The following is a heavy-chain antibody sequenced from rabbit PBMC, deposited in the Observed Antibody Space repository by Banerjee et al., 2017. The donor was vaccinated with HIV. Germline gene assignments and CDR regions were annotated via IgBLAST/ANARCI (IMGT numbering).Heavy chain of an antibody. Sequence: QSLEESGGDLVKPGASLTLTCTASGFSFSSSYWIWWVRQAPGKGLEWIGYIDPVFGSTYYASWVNGRFTISKTSSTTVTLQMTSLTAADTATYFCARSDYGADYLGYAPTRLDLWGPGTLVTVS. CDR1: GFSFSSSYW. CDR2: IDPVFGST. CDR3: ARSDYGADYLGYAPTRLDL. V-gene: IGHV1S40*01. J-gene: IGHJ3*01. D-gene: IGHD2-1*01.